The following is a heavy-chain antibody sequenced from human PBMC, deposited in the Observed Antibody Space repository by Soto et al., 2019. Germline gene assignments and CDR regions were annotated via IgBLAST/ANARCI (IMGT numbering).Heavy chain of an antibody. D-gene: IGHD3-3*02. Sequence: QVQLVQSGAEVKKPGSSVKVSCKASGGTSSSYAINWVRQAPGQGLEWMGGIIPIFGTANYAQKLQVRVTIIADESTSTSYIELGSLRSEGSAVYYCARAIGIRVNDMDVWGQGTKVTVSS. J-gene: IGHJ6*02. V-gene: IGHV1-69*01. CDR2: IIPIFGTA. CDR1: GGTSSSYA. CDR3: ARAIGIRVNDMDV.